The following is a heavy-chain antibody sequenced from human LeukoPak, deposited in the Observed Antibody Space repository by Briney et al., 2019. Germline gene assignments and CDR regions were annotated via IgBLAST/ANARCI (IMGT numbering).Heavy chain of an antibody. Sequence: GGSLRLSCAASGFTFSSYAMSWVRQAPGKGLEWVSAIGGSDGSTYYADSVKGRFSISRDNSKNTLYLQMDSLGAEDTAVYYCAKMSVAGTNFDYWGQGTLVTVSS. D-gene: IGHD6-19*01. CDR2: IGGSDGST. CDR1: GFTFSSYA. V-gene: IGHV3-23*01. J-gene: IGHJ4*02. CDR3: AKMSVAGTNFDY.